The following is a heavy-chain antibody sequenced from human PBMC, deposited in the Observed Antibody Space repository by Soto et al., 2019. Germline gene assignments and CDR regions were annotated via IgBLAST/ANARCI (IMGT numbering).Heavy chain of an antibody. CDR3: ARHYSSGSRNWFDP. V-gene: IGHV4-39*01. CDR1: GGSINSSSYF. CDR2: IYYSGST. J-gene: IGHJ5*02. Sequence: PSETLSLTCIVSGGSINSSSYFWGWVRQPPGKGLEWIGSIYYSGSTYYNPSLRSRVTISVDTSKNQFSLKLSSVTAADTAVFYCARHYSSGSRNWFDPWVQGTLVTVSS. D-gene: IGHD6-19*01.